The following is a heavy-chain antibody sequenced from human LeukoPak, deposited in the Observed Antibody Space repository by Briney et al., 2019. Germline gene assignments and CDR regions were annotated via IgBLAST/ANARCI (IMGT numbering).Heavy chain of an antibody. V-gene: IGHV1-8*01. CDR2: MNPKSGNT. D-gene: IGHD3-22*01. J-gene: IGHJ3*02. Sequence: ASVKVSCKASGYTFPSYDINWARQAPGQGLEWMGWMNPKSGNTGSAQKFQGRVTMTRDTSTSTAYMELRSLRSDDTAVYYCARGGPAPHRITLIVVASSTDAFDIWGQGTMVTVSS. CDR3: ARGGPAPHRITLIVVASSTDAFDI. CDR1: GYTFPSYD.